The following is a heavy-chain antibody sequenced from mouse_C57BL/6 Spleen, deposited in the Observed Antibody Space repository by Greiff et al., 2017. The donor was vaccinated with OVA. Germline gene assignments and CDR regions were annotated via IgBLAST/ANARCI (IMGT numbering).Heavy chain of an antibody. V-gene: IGHV6-6*01. CDR2: IRNKANNHAT. J-gene: IGHJ3*01. CDR3: TPLRFAY. CDR1: GFTFSDAW. Sequence: EVKVEESGGGLVQPGGSMKLSCAASGFTFSDAWMDWVRQSPEKGLEWVAEIRNKANNHATYYAESVKGRFTIARDESKRSVYLQMNSLRAEDTGIYYCTPLRFAYWGQGTLVTVSA. D-gene: IGHD1-1*01.